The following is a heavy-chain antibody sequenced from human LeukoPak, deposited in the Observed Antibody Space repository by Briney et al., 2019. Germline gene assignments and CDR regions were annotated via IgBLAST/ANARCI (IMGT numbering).Heavy chain of an antibody. CDR3: VREGGCSSTSCPLDY. CDR2: ISAYNGNT. V-gene: IGHV1-18*01. D-gene: IGHD2-2*01. J-gene: IGHJ4*02. Sequence: ASVKVSCKASGYTFTSYGISWVRQAPGQGLEWMGWISAYNGNTNYAQKLQGRVTMTTDTSTSTAHMELRSLRSDDTAMYYCVREGGCSSTSCPLDYWGQGALVTVSS. CDR1: GYTFTSYG.